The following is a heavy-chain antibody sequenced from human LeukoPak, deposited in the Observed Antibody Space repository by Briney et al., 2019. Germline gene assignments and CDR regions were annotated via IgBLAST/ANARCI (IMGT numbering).Heavy chain of an antibody. V-gene: IGHV3-23*01. CDR3: AKDPMRGLGSYMEYYYYYYGMDV. Sequence: GGSLRLSCAASGXTFSSYAVSWVRQAPGKGLEWVSAISGSGGSTYYADSVKGRFTISRDNSKNTLYLQMNSLRAEDTAVYYCAKDPMRGLGSYMEYYYYYYGMDVWGQGTTVTVSS. D-gene: IGHD3-10*01. CDR2: ISGSGGST. CDR1: GXTFSSYA. J-gene: IGHJ6*02.